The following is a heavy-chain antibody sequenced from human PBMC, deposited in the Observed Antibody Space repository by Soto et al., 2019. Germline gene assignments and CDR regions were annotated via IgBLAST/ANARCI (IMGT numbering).Heavy chain of an antibody. J-gene: IGHJ6*02. CDR1: GGSISSSNW. D-gene: IGHD2-8*01. CDR2: IYHSGST. Sequence: SETLSLTCAVSGGSISSSNWWSWVRQPPGKGLEWIGEIYHSGSTNYNPSLKSRVTISVDKSKNQFSLKLSSVTAADTAVYYCARLHCTNGVCYYYGMDVWGQGTTVTVSS. CDR3: ARLHCTNGVCYYYGMDV. V-gene: IGHV4-4*02.